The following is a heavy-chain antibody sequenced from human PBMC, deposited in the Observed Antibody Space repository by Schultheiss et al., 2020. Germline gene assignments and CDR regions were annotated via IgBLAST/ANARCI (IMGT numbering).Heavy chain of an antibody. V-gene: IGHV3-33*08. CDR1: GFTFSSYG. CDR2: IWYDGSNK. CDR3: AREVPPYYFDN. J-gene: IGHJ4*02. Sequence: GGSLRLSCAASGFTFSSYGMHWVRQAPGKGLEWVAVIWYDGSNKYYADSVKGRYTVSRDNSKGTLYLQMNGLRAEDTAVFYCAREVPPYYFDNWGQGNLVTVSS.